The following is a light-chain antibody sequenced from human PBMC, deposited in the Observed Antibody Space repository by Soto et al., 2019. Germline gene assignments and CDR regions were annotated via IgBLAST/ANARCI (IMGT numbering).Light chain of an antibody. Sequence: QSVLTQPPSASGPPGQKVTISCSGSGSSLSSGTVNWYQHLPGTAPRLLIYKNDQRPSGVPDRFSGSKSGTSASLAISGLQSEDEAAYYCAAWDDSLGGPVFGGGTKLTVL. J-gene: IGLJ2*01. CDR2: KND. V-gene: IGLV1-44*01. CDR1: GSSLSSGT. CDR3: AAWDDSLGGPV.